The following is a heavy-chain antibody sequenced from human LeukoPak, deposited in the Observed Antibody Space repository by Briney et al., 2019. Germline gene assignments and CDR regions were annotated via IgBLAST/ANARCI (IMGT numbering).Heavy chain of an antibody. V-gene: IGHV4-59*08. CDR3: ARHSRYYYYGKDV. Sequence: SETLSLTCTVSGSSISPYHWSWIRQPPEKGLEWIAQIYYTGRADYNPSLKSRVTISVDTSNNHVSLKVSSVTAANTAVYYCARHSRYYYYGKDVWGQGTTVTVSS. CDR2: IYYTGRA. CDR1: GSSISPYH. J-gene: IGHJ6*02.